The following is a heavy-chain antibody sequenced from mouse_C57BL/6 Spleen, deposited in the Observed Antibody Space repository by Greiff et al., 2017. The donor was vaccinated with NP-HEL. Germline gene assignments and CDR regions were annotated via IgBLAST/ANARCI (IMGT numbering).Heavy chain of an antibody. V-gene: IGHV1-76*01. CDR3: ARGRDGYDVGY. CDR2: IYPGSGNT. J-gene: IGHJ2*01. D-gene: IGHD2-2*01. Sequence: QVQLQQSGAELVRPGASVKLSCKASGYTFTDYYINWVKQRPGQGLEWIARIYPGSGNTYYNEKFKGKATLTAEKSSSTAYMQLSSLTSEDAAVYFCARGRDGYDVGYWGQGTTLTVSS. CDR1: GYTFTDYY.